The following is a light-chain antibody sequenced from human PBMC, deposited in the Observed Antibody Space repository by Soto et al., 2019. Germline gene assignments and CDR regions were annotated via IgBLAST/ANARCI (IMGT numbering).Light chain of an antibody. J-gene: IGLJ1*01. Sequence: QSVLTQPPSASGSPGQSVTISCTGTSSDFGYYNYVSWYQQHPGRAPKLIIYEVSERPSGVPDRFSGSKSGNTASLTVSGLQADDEADYYCSSYAGRNYVFEPRTKLTVL. CDR1: SSDFGYYNY. CDR2: EVS. CDR3: SSYAGRNYV. V-gene: IGLV2-8*01.